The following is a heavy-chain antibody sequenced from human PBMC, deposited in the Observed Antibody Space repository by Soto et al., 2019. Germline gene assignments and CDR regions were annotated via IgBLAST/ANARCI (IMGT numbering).Heavy chain of an antibody. Sequence: QVQLVQSGAEVKKPGSSVKVSCKASGGTFSSYAISWVRQAPGQGLEWMGGIIPIFGTANYAQKFQGRVTITADESTSTAYMELSSLRSEDTAVYYCARKGEAAREAYCDYRVFHYWGQGTLVTVSS. D-gene: IGHD4-17*01. CDR1: GGTFSSYA. CDR3: ARKGEAAREAYCDYRVFHY. V-gene: IGHV1-69*01. CDR2: IIPIFGTA. J-gene: IGHJ4*02.